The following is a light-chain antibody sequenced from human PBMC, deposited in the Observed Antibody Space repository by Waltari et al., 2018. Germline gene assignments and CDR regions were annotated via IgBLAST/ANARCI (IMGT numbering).Light chain of an antibody. CDR2: CNN. CDR3: QSYDSSLIASV. CDR1: SPNLGADSA. J-gene: IGLJ2*01. V-gene: IGLV1-40*01. Sequence: QSGLTPPPSVSGAPGQRVTIPCTGTSPNLGADSALHGYQVLPGTAPKLLIFCNNHRPSGVPDRFSGSKSGTSASMAITGLQAEDEADYYCQSYDSSLIASVFGGGTKLTVL.